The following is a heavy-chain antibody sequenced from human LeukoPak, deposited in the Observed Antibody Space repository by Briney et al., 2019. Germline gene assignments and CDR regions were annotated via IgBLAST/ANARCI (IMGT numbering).Heavy chain of an antibody. J-gene: IGHJ4*02. CDR3: ARGGNPFDY. Sequence: GGSLRLSCAVSGFTFSSYSMNWVRQAPGKGLGWVSSISSSSSYIYYADSVKGRFTISRDNTKNSLYLQMNSLRVEDTAVYYCARGGNPFDYWGQGTLVTVSS. CDR1: GFTFSSYS. V-gene: IGHV3-21*01. CDR2: ISSSSSYI.